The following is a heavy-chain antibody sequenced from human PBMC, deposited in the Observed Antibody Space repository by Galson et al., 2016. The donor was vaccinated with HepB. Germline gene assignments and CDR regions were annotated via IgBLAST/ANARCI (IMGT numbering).Heavy chain of an antibody. D-gene: IGHD2-21*01. Sequence: SLRLSCAASGFTFSSYWMHWDRQAPGKGLVWVSRINSDESNTNYADSVKGRFTISRDNAKNTLYLQMNSLRAEDTAVYYCARGGGYYYFDYWGQGARVTVSS. J-gene: IGHJ4*02. CDR3: ARGGGYYYFDY. CDR2: INSDESNT. CDR1: GFTFSSYW. V-gene: IGHV3-74*01.